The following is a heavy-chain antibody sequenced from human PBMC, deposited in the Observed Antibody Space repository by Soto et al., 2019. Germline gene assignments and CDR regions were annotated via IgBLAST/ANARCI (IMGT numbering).Heavy chain of an antibody. Sequence: SETLSLTCTVSGGSISSYYWSRIRQPPGKGLEWIGYIYYSGSTNYNPSLKSRVTISVDTSKNQFSLKLSSVTAADTAVYYCARDNGYSDGYTLDHWGQGTLVTVSS. J-gene: IGHJ4*02. D-gene: IGHD5-18*01. CDR3: ARDNGYSDGYTLDH. CDR1: GGSISSYY. V-gene: IGHV4-59*01. CDR2: IYYSGST.